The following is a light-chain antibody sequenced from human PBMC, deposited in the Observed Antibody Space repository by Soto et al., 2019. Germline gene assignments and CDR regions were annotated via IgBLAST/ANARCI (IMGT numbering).Light chain of an antibody. J-gene: IGLJ1*01. CDR2: ANI. CDR3: QSYDNSLNGHYV. V-gene: IGLV1-40*01. Sequence: QSVLTQPPSVSGAPGQRVTISCTGSSSNIGAYYDVHWYQQLPGTAPRLLIYANINRPSGVPDLFSASKSGTSASLAITGLQAEDEGDYYCQSYDNSLNGHYVFGTGTKVTVL. CDR1: SSNIGAYYD.